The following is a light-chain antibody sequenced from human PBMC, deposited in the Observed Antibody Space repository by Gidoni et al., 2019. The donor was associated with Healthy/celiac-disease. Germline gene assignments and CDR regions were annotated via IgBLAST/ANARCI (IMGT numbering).Light chain of an antibody. CDR2: AAS. J-gene: IGKJ4*01. CDR1: LGLSSY. Sequence: DIQSTPSPSFLSASVGDRATITCRASLGLSSYLAWYQQKPGKAPKRLIYAASTLQSGVPARFSGSGSGTEFTLTISSLQPEDFATYYCQQLNSYLLTFGGGTKVEIK. V-gene: IGKV1-9*01. CDR3: QQLNSYLLT.